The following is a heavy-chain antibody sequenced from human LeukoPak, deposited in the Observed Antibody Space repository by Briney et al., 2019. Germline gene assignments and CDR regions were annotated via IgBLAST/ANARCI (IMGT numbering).Heavy chain of an antibody. J-gene: IGHJ4*02. V-gene: IGHV3-23*01. Sequence: GGSLRLSCAASGFTFSNYAMSWVRQAPGKGLEWVSSISASGASTYYADSVKGRFTISRDNSKNTLYLQMNSLRAEDTAVYYCAKDPRRYSRTGGYFDYWGQGTLVTVSS. CDR1: GFTFSNYA. CDR3: AKDPRRYSRTGGYFDY. D-gene: IGHD6-13*01. CDR2: ISASGAST.